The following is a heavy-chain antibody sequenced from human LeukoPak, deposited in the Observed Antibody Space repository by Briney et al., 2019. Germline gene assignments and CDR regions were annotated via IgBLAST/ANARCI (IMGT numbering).Heavy chain of an antibody. D-gene: IGHD3-22*01. Sequence: PGGSLRLSCAASGFIFSSYGMHWVRQAPGKGLEWVAFIRYDGSNKYYADSVKGRFTISRDNSKNTLYLQMNSLRAEDTAVYYCSKDRQDSSGYYSFDYWGQGTLVTVSS. CDR1: GFIFSSYG. J-gene: IGHJ4*02. V-gene: IGHV3-30*02. CDR2: IRYDGSNK. CDR3: SKDRQDSSGYYSFDY.